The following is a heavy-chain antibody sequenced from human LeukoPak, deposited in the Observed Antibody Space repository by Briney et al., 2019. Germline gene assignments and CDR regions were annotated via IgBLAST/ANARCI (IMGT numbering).Heavy chain of an antibody. J-gene: IGHJ4*02. V-gene: IGHV1-69*04. Sequence: GASVKVSCKASGGTFSSYAISWVRQAPGQGLEWMGRIIPILGIANYAQKFQGRVTITADKSTSTAYMELSSLRSEDTAVYHCARAHNPGYSYDYDGYFDYWGQGTLVTVSS. D-gene: IGHD5-18*01. CDR2: IIPILGIA. CDR3: ARAHNPGYSYDYDGYFDY. CDR1: GGTFSSYA.